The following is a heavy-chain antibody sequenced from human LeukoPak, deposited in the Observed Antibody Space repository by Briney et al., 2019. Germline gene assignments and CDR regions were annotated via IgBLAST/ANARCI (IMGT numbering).Heavy chain of an antibody. CDR1: GGSISIVGYS. J-gene: IGHJ4*02. CDR2: IYYRGST. V-gene: IGHV4-30-4*07. CDR3: ARGWGPAYCGGDCHRYFAY. D-gene: IGHD2-21*02. Sequence: SQTLSLTCAVSGGSISIVGYSCSWIRQPPGKGLECIGFIYYRGSTYYNPSLNSRVTISVDTSKNHFSLKLSSVTAADTAVYYCARGWGPAYCGGDCHRYFAYWSQGTLVTV.